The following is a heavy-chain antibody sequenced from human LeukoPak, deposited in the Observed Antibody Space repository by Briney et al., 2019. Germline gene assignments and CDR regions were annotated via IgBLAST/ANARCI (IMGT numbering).Heavy chain of an antibody. Sequence: PSETLSLTCTVSGGSISSYYWSWIRQPPGKGLEWLGYIYYSGSTNYNPSLKSRVTISVDTSKNQFSLKLSSVTAADTAVYYCARFYYDSSGSSMGIDYWGQGTLVTVSS. V-gene: IGHV4-59*01. D-gene: IGHD3-22*01. CDR2: IYYSGST. J-gene: IGHJ4*02. CDR1: GGSISSYY. CDR3: ARFYYDSSGSSMGIDY.